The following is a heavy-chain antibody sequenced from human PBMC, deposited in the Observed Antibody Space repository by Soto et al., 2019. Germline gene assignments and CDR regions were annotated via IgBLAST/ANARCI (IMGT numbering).Heavy chain of an antibody. CDR3: ARLGYCCSTSCYQYFQH. Sequence: SETLSLTCTVSGGSISSSNSYWGWVRQPPGKGLEWIGIKDYGGTAYSNPSLKSRVTISVDTSKNLFSLKLTSVTAADTAVYYCARLGYCCSTSCYQYFQHWGQGNLVTVSS. D-gene: IGHD2-2*01. CDR2: KDYGGTA. V-gene: IGHV4-39*01. CDR1: GGSISSSNSY. J-gene: IGHJ1*01.